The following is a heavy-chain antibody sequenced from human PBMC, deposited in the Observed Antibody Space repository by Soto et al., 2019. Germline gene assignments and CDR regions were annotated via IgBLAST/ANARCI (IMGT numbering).Heavy chain of an antibody. CDR1: GFIFSGYG. V-gene: IGHV3-33*01. CDR3: AGAYGGNSWWYFDL. Sequence: QVQLVESGGGVVQPGRSLRLSCAASGFIFSGYGMHWVRQAPGKGLEWVAGIYSDGSNKYYADSVKGRFTISRDNSKNTLYLQMNSLRAEDTAVYYCAGAYGGNSWWYFDLWGRGTLVTVSS. D-gene: IGHD4-17*01. CDR2: IYSDGSNK. J-gene: IGHJ2*01.